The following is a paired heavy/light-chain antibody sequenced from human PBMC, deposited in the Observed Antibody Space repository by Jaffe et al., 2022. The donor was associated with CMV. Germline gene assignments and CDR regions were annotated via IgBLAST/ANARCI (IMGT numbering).Light chain of an antibody. Sequence: QSALTQPPSASGSPGQSVTISCTGTSSDVGGFNYVSWYQHHPGKVPKLIIYEVTKRPSGVPDRFSGSKSGNTASLTVSGLQAEDEADYYCTSYSPSRDVFGGGTKLTVL. CDR3: TSYSPSRDV. CDR1: SSDVGGFNY. J-gene: IGLJ3*02. V-gene: IGLV2-8*01. CDR2: EVT.
Heavy chain of an antibody. Sequence: EVQLVESGGGLVKPGGSLRLSCAASGFTFNKAWMTWVRLTPGKGLEYVGRIRSEDNGGTTDYAEPVKGRFIISRDDSKSALYLQMNSLRSEDTGVYYCATRDVHKPYFYMDVWGKGTTVTVTS. V-gene: IGHV3-15*01. CDR2: IRSEDNGGTT. CDR1: GFTFNKAW. J-gene: IGHJ6*03. CDR3: ATRDVHKPYFYMDV.